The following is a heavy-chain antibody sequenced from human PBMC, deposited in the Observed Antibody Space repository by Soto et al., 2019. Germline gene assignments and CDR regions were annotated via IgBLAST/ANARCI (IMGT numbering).Heavy chain of an antibody. CDR1: GYTFSNYA. V-gene: IGHV1-18*04. CDR3: VRAISLIMAAPDY. D-gene: IGHD2-8*01. CDR2: ISPYNGNA. J-gene: IGHJ4*02. Sequence: ASVKVSCKTSGYTFSNYAISWVRQAPGQGLEWMGWISPYNGNANYTEKFQGRVSMTTDTSTTTAYMELTSMTSDDTAIYYCVRAISLIMAAPDYWGQGTLVTVSS.